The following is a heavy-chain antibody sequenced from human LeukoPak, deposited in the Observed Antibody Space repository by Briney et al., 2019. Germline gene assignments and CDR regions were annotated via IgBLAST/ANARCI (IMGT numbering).Heavy chain of an antibody. V-gene: IGHV3-21*04. J-gene: IGHJ4*02. CDR3: AKVAFYDILTGFFDY. D-gene: IGHD3-9*01. Sequence: GGSLRLSCAASGFTFNTYTMNWVRQAPGKGLEWVSSISSGTSYIYYADSVKGRFTISRDNAKNSLYLQMNSLRAEDTAVYYCAKVAFYDILTGFFDYWGQGTLVTVSS. CDR1: GFTFNTYT. CDR2: ISSGTSYI.